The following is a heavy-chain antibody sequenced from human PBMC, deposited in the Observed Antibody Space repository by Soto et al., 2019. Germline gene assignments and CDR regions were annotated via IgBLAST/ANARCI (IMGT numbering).Heavy chain of an antibody. Sequence: QVQLVESGGGVVQPGRSLRLSCAASGFTFTSYGIHWVRQAPGKGLEWVAVISYDGNDKKYADSVKGRFTISRDNSKNTLYLQLNSLRAEDTAMYYCAKDQGSSFQTFEYWGQGTLVTGSS. CDR2: ISYDGNDK. J-gene: IGHJ4*02. CDR1: GFTFTSYG. CDR3: AKDQGSSFQTFEY. D-gene: IGHD6-13*01. V-gene: IGHV3-30*18.